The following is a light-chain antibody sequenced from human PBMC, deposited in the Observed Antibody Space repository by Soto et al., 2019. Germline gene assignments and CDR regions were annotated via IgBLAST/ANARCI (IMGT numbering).Light chain of an antibody. CDR2: GAS. CDR3: QQYNSWPRT. CDR1: QSVSSN. V-gene: IGKV3-15*01. Sequence: EVVMTQSPATLSVSPGERATHSCRASQSVSSNLAWYQQKPGQAPRLRIYGASTRATGIPARFSGSGSGTEFTLTISSLQSEDFAVYYCQQYNSWPRTFGQGTKVEIK. J-gene: IGKJ1*01.